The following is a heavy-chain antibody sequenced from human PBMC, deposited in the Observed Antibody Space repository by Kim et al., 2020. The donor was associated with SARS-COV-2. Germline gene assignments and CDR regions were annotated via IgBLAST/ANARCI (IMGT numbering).Heavy chain of an antibody. D-gene: IGHD3-22*01. CDR3: ARSGLGYYYDSSGSDAFDI. Sequence: GESLKISCKGSGYSFTSYWIGWVRQMPGKGLEWMGIIYPGDSDTRYSPSFQGQVTISADKSISTAYLQWSSLKASDTAMYYCARSGLGYYYDSSGSDAFDIWGQGTMVTVSS. V-gene: IGHV5-51*01. CDR1: GYSFTSYW. J-gene: IGHJ3*02. CDR2: IYPGDSDT.